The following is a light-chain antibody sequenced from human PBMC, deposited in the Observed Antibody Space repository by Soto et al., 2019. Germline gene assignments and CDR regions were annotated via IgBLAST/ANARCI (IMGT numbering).Light chain of an antibody. Sequence: QSVLTQPPSASGTPGQRVTISCSGSSSNIGSNTVNWYQQLPGTAPKLLSYSNNQRPSGVPDRFSGSKSGTSASLAISGLQSEDEADYYCAAWEDRLNGLVFGGGTKVNVL. CDR3: AAWEDRLNGLV. CDR2: SNN. V-gene: IGLV1-44*01. J-gene: IGLJ2*01. CDR1: SSNIGSNT.